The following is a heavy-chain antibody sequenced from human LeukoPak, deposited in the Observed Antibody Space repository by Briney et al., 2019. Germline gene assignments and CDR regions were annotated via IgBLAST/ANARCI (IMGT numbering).Heavy chain of an antibody. Sequence: GGSLRLSCAASGFTFSDYAMSWVRQAPGKGLEWVAAINEDGDSTYFADSVKGRFTISRDNSKNTVYLQMNSLRAEDTAVYYCAKTRYSGSYYGTAPLGVDYWGQGTLVTVSS. CDR1: GFTFSDYA. D-gene: IGHD1-26*01. CDR2: INEDGDST. CDR3: AKTRYSGSYYGTAPLGVDY. V-gene: IGHV3-23*01. J-gene: IGHJ4*02.